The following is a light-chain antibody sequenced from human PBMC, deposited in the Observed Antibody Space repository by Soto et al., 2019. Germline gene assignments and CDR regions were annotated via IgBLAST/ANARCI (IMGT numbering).Light chain of an antibody. CDR2: EVS. Sequence: SALTQPASVSGSPGQSITISCTGTSSDVGSYNLVSWYQQHPGKAPKLMIYEVSKRPSGVSNRFSGSKSGNTASLTISGLQAEDEADYYCCSYAGSSTLVLGTGTKVTVL. CDR1: SSDVGSYNL. J-gene: IGLJ1*01. CDR3: CSYAGSSTLV. V-gene: IGLV2-23*02.